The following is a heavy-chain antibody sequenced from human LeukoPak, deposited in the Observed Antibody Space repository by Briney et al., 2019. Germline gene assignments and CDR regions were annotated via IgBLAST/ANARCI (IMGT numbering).Heavy chain of an antibody. CDR3: ARTSDIVVVPAVYGMDV. V-gene: IGHV4-34*01. CDR2: INHSGST. CDR1: GGSFSGYY. D-gene: IGHD2-2*01. J-gene: IGHJ6*04. Sequence: SETLSLTCAVYGGSFSGYYWSWIRQPPGKGLEWIGEINHSGSTKYNPSLKSRVIISVDTSKNQFSLKLSSVTAADTAVYYCARTSDIVVVPAVYGMDVWGKGTTVTVSS.